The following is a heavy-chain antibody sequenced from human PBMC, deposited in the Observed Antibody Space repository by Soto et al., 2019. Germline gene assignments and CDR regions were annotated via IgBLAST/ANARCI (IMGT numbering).Heavy chain of an antibody. CDR1: GYTFTDFY. Sequence: QVQLVQSEAEVRKPGASVKVSCKASGYTFTDFYIHWVRQAPGQGLEWMGWIRPNSGATHYAQKFQGNNTLTRDTSITTAFMELRSLRTDDTAVYYWARVLTSAADFDFWGQGTLVIVSS. CDR3: ARVLTSAADFDF. CDR2: IRPNSGAT. V-gene: IGHV1-2*02. D-gene: IGHD6-25*01. J-gene: IGHJ4*02.